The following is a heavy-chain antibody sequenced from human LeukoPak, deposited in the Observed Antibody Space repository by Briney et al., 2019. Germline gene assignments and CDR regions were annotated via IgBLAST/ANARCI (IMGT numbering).Heavy chain of an antibody. CDR1: GSTFSSYS. J-gene: IGHJ4*02. V-gene: IGHV3-21*01. CDR3: ARDLRAYCGGDCPFDY. Sequence: GGSLRLSCAASGSTFSSYSMNWVRQAPGKGLEWVSSISSSSSYIYYADSAKGRFTISRDNAKNSLYLQMNSLRAEDTAVYYCARDLRAYCGGDCPFDYWGQGTLVTVSS. CDR2: ISSSSSYI. D-gene: IGHD2-21*01.